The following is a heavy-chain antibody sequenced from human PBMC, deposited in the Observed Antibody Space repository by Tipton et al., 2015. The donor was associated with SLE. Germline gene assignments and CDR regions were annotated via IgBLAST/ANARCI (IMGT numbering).Heavy chain of an antibody. D-gene: IGHD6-13*01. J-gene: IGHJ4*02. Sequence: SLRLSCAVYGGSFSGYYWSWIRQPPGKGLEWVANIKQDGSEKYYVDSVKGRFTISRGNAKNSLYLQMNSLRAEDTAVYYCARDGGSSWYQKDWGQGTLVTVSS. V-gene: IGHV3-7*01. CDR2: IKQDGSEK. CDR1: GGSFSGYY. CDR3: ARDGGSSWYQKD.